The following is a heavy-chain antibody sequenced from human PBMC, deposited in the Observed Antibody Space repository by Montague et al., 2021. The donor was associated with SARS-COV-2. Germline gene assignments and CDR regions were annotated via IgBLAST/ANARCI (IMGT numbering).Heavy chain of an antibody. Sequence: CAISGDSVASNGATWNWVRQSPSRGLEWLGRTYYMSKWYNDYAVSVRGRVTINPDTSKNQFSLQLNSVTPEDTAIYYCTSGREGNYNVMDVWGQGTTVTVFS. CDR3: TSGREGNYNVMDV. CDR2: TYYMSKWYN. V-gene: IGHV6-1*01. CDR1: GDSVASNGAT. J-gene: IGHJ6*02. D-gene: IGHD1-1*01.